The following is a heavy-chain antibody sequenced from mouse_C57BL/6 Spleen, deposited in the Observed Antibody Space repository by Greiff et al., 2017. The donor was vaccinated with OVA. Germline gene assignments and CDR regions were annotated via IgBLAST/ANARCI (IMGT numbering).Heavy chain of an antibody. J-gene: IGHJ1*03. Sequence: EVNVVESGGGLVKPGGSLKLSCAASGFTFSDYGMHWVRQAPEKGLEWVAYISSGSSTIYYADTVKGRFTISRDNAKNTLFLQMTSLRSEDTAMYYCARTLYYGSSYWYFDVWGTGTTVTVSS. CDR1: GFTFSDYG. CDR2: ISSGSSTI. D-gene: IGHD1-1*01. V-gene: IGHV5-17*01. CDR3: ARTLYYGSSYWYFDV.